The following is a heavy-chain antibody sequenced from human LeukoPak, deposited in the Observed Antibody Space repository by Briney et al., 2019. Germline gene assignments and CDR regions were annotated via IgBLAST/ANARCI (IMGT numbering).Heavy chain of an antibody. D-gene: IGHD5-18*01. V-gene: IGHV4-59*01. J-gene: IGHJ4*02. CDR1: GGSISSYY. CDR2: IYNSGST. CDR3: ARVVGMSGYSYGDFYYFDY. Sequence: SETLSLTCTVSGGSISSYYWSWIRQPPGKGLEWIGYIYNSGSTNYNHSLKSRVTISEDMSNNQFSLKLSSVTAADTAVYYCARVVGMSGYSYGDFYYFDYWGQGTLVTVSS.